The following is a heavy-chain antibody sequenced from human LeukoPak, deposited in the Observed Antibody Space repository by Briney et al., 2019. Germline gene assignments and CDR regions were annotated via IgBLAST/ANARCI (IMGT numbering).Heavy chain of an antibody. J-gene: IGHJ4*02. Sequence: GGSLRLSCAAPGFTFSSYSMNWVRQAPGKGLEWVSSISSSSSYIYYADSVKGRFTISRDNAKNSLYLQMNSLRAEDTAVYYCARDRSTSSNSIYYFDYWGQGTLVTVSS. CDR3: ARDRSTSSNSIYYFDY. CDR2: ISSSSSYI. V-gene: IGHV3-21*01. D-gene: IGHD2-2*01. CDR1: GFTFSSYS.